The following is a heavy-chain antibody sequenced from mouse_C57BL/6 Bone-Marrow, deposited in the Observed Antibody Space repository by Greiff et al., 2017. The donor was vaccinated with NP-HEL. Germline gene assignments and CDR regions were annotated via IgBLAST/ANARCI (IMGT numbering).Heavy chain of an antibody. Sequence: QVQLQQSGPELVKPGASVKISCKASGYAFSSSWMNWVKQRPGPGLEWIGRIYPGAGDTNYNGKFKGKATLTADKSSSTAYMQLSSLTSEDSAVYFCARGLRVDYYAMDYWGQGTSVTVSS. CDR3: ARGLRVDYYAMDY. CDR1: GYAFSSSW. J-gene: IGHJ4*01. D-gene: IGHD3-2*02. V-gene: IGHV1-82*01. CDR2: IYPGAGDT.